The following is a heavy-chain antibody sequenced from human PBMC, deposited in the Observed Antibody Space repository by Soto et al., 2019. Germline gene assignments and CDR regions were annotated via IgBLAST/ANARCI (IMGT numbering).Heavy chain of an antibody. V-gene: IGHV4-59*01. CDR2: IYYSGST. D-gene: IGHD3-22*01. CDR1: GGSISSYY. Sequence: LSLTCTVSGGSISSYYWSWIQQPPGKGLEWIGYIYYSGSTNYNPSLKSRVTISVDTSKNQFSLKLSSVTAADTAVYYCARSDYDSSGYYSEGPFNWFDPWGQGTLVTVSS. CDR3: ARSDYDSSGYYSEGPFNWFDP. J-gene: IGHJ5*02.